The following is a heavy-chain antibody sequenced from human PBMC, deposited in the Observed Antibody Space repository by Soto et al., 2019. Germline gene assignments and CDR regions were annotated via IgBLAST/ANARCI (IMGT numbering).Heavy chain of an antibody. Sequence: GASVKVSCKASGYTFTSYGISWVRQAPGQGLEWMGWISAYNGNTNYAQKLQGRVTMTTDTSTSTAYMELRSLRSDDTAVYYCARGTDTDMVDPYSSSWYYFDYWGQGTLVTVSS. J-gene: IGHJ4*02. CDR3: ARGTDTDMVDPYSSSWYYFDY. CDR1: GYTFTSYG. V-gene: IGHV1-18*01. D-gene: IGHD6-13*01. CDR2: ISAYNGNT.